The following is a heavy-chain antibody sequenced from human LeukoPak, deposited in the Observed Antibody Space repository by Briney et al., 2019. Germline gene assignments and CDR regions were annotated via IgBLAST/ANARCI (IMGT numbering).Heavy chain of an antibody. CDR2: ISSSSSYI. J-gene: IGHJ4*02. V-gene: IGHV3-21*01. CDR3: ARWRTAKTAFDY. CDR1: GFPFTSYS. D-gene: IGHD2-21*02. Sequence: GGSLRLSCAASGFPFTSYSMNWVRQAPGKGLEWVSSISSSSSYIYYADSVRGRFTISRDNAKNSLYLQMNSLRAEDTAVYYCARWRTAKTAFDYWGQGTLVTVSS.